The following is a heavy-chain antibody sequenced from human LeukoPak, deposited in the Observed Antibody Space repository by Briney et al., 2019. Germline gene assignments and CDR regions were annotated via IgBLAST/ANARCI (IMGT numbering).Heavy chain of an antibody. CDR3: ATGLRTYDFWSGYAYFYYYYLDV. J-gene: IGHJ6*03. V-gene: IGHV1-24*01. CDR2: FDPEDGET. Sequence: ASVKVSCMLSGYTLTEISMHWVRQAPGKGLEWMGGFDPEDGETIYAQKFQGRVTMTEDTSTDTAYMELSSLRSEDTAVYYCATGLRTYDFWSGYAYFYYYYLDVGGKGTPVTVSS. D-gene: IGHD3-3*01. CDR1: GYTLTEIS.